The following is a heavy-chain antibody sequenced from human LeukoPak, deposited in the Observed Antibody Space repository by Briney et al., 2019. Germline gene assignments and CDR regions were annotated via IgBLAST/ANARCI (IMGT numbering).Heavy chain of an antibody. V-gene: IGHV3-23*01. CDR1: GFTFSSYA. D-gene: IGHD6-19*01. CDR2: ISGSGGST. CDR3: AKHSGSSGWYNDY. Sequence: PGGSLRLSCAASGFTFSSYAMSWVRQAPGKGLEWVSAISGSGGSTYYADSVKGRFTISRDNSKNTLYLQINSLRAEDTAVDTAVYYCAKHSGSSGWYNDYWGQGTLVTVSS. J-gene: IGHJ4*02.